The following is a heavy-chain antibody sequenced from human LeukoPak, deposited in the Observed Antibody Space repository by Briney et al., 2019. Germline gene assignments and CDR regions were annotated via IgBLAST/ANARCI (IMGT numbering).Heavy chain of an antibody. CDR3: ARVAENEGYSSSWYSRSLFDY. Sequence: ASVKVSCKASGYTFTGYYMHWVRQAPGQGLEWMGWINPNSGGTNYAQKFQGRVTMTRDTSISTAYMELSRLRSDDTAVYYCARVAENEGYSSSWYSRSLFDYWGQGTLVTVSS. D-gene: IGHD6-13*01. CDR1: GYTFTGYY. CDR2: INPNSGGT. V-gene: IGHV1-2*02. J-gene: IGHJ4*02.